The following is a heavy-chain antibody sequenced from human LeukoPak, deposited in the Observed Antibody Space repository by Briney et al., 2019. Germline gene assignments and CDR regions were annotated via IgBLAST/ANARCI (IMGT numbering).Heavy chain of an antibody. CDR2: IYYSGST. CDR1: GGSISRYY. CDR3: ARGPVGGTTYNDGDAFDI. J-gene: IGHJ3*02. V-gene: IGHV4-59*01. D-gene: IGHD1-7*01. Sequence: SETLSLTCTVSGGSISRYYWSWIRQPPGKGLEWIGYIYYSGSTNYNPSLKSRVTISVDTSKNQFSLKLSSVTAADTAVYYCARGPVGGTTYNDGDAFDIWGQGTMVTVSS.